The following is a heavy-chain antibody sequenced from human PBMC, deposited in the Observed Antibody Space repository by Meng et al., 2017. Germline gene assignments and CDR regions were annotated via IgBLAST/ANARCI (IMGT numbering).Heavy chain of an antibody. CDR2: ISHDGSNK. CDR3: VRDSGDGYNALDY. V-gene: IGHV3-30*03. CDR1: GFGFSSYG. J-gene: IGHJ4*02. D-gene: IGHD5-24*01. Sequence: GGSLRLSCAASGFGFSSYGMHWVRQAPGKGLESLAVISHDGSNKYYADSAKGRFTISRDNSKNTLYLEMNSLRAEDTAVYHCVRDSGDGYNALDYWGQGTLVTVSS.